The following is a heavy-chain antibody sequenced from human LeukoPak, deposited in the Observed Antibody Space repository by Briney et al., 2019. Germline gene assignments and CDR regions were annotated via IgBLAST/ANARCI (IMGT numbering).Heavy chain of an antibody. D-gene: IGHD3-10*01. CDR1: GGSISSYY. V-gene: IGHV4-4*07. CDR2: IYTSGST. Sequence: PSETLSLTCTVSGGSISSYYWSWIRQPAGKGLEWIGRIYTSGSTNYNPSLKSRVTMSVDTSKNQFSLKLSSVTAADTAVYYCARDLYVERFGELDVFDYWGQGTLATVSS. J-gene: IGHJ4*02. CDR3: ARDLYVERFGELDVFDY.